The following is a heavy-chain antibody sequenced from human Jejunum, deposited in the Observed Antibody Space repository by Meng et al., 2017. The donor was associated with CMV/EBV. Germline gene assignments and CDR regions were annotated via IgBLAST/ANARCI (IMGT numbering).Heavy chain of an antibody. CDR1: GASIINNSTL. J-gene: IGHJ4*02. D-gene: IGHD3-3*01. V-gene: IGHV4-39*07. CDR2: IYYTGTT. CDR3: ARGIYDFWEPDY. Sequence: QVQLEEWGPGVVKPSEPLSPTSTVCGASIINNSTLWGWIRQSPGKGLEWIGTIYYTGTTYNNPSLKSRVAISIDTSKNQFSLKLTSVTAADTAKYYCARGIYDFWEPDYWGQGTLVTVSS.